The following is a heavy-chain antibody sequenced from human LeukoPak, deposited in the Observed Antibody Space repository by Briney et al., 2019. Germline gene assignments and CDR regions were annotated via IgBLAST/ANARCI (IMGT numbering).Heavy chain of an antibody. V-gene: IGHV4-39*01. CDR1: SGSMSSSSYY. Sequence: PSETLSLTCTVCSGSMSSSSYYWGWIRQPPGKGLEWIGSIYYSGSTYYNPSLKSRVTISVDTSKNQFSLKLSSGTAADTAADYQPERGGYSGDYDPQYRRLAAYYYGMDVWGQGTTVTVSS. CDR2: IYYSGST. J-gene: IGHJ6*02. D-gene: IGHD2-21*02. CDR3: PERGGYSGDYDPQYRRLAAYYYGMDV.